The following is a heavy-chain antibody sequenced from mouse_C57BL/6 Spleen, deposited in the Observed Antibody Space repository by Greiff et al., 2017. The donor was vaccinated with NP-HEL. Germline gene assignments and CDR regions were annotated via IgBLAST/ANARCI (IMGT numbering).Heavy chain of an antibody. D-gene: IGHD1-1*01. V-gene: IGHV1-55*01. CDR1: GYTFTSYW. CDR2: IYPGSGST. J-gene: IGHJ4*01. CDR3: ARPAYGSSYGAMDY. Sequence: QVQLQQSGAELVKPGASVKMSCKASGYTFTSYWITWVKQRPGQGLEWIGDIYPGSGSTNYNEKFKSKATLTVDTSSSTAYMQLSSLTSEDSAVYYCARPAYGSSYGAMDYWGQGTSVTVSS.